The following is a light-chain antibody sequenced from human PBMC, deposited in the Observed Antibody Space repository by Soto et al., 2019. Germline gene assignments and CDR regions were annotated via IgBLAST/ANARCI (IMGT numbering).Light chain of an antibody. CDR2: RAS. J-gene: IGKJ3*01. CDR1: QIINTW. V-gene: IGKV1-5*03. CDR3: QQYETYSGT. Sequence: IQMTQSPSSLSASVGDRVTITCRASQIINTWLSWYQQKPGKAPKLLIYRASNLLSGVPSRFSGSGSGTEFTLTISSLQPYDFSIFYCQQYETYSGTFGPGTKVDL.